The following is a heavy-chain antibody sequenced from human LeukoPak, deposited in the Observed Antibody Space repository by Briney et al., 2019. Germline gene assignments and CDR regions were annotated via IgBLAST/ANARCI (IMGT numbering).Heavy chain of an antibody. J-gene: IGHJ4*02. D-gene: IGHD6-13*01. CDR2: ISGSGGST. V-gene: IGHV3-23*01. CDR1: GFTFSSYS. Sequence: ARSLRPSSAASGFTFSSYSMSCVSQAPGKGLEWVSAISGSGGSTYYADSVKGRFTISRDNSKNTLYLQMNSLRAEDTAVYYCAKAVAAAPRGGYFDYWGQGTLVTVSS. CDR3: AKAVAAAPRGGYFDY.